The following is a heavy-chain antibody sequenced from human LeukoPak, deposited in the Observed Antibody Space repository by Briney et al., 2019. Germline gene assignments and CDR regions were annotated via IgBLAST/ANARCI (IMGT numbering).Heavy chain of an antibody. Sequence: SETLSLTCTVSGGSISSYYWSWIRQPAGKGLEWIGRIYTSGSTNYNPSLKSRVTMSVDTSKNQFPLKLSSVTAADTAVYYCARDMRGRYSYGYPQYFDYWGQGTLVTVSS. J-gene: IGHJ4*02. CDR3: ARDMRGRYSYGYPQYFDY. CDR2: IYTSGST. D-gene: IGHD5-18*01. V-gene: IGHV4-4*07. CDR1: GGSISSYY.